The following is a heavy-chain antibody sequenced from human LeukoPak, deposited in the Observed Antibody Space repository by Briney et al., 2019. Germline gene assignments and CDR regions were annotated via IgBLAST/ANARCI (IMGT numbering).Heavy chain of an antibody. Sequence: ASVKVSCKASGYIFTTYFIHWVRQAPGQGLEWMGWGSTYNSDTKYAQSLQGRVTMTTDTSTNTAYMELRDLRSDDTAVYYCARESNWAYYFDYWGQGTLV. CDR2: GSTYNSDT. CDR3: ARESNWAYYFDY. D-gene: IGHD1-1*01. CDR1: GYIFTTYF. V-gene: IGHV1-18*04. J-gene: IGHJ4*02.